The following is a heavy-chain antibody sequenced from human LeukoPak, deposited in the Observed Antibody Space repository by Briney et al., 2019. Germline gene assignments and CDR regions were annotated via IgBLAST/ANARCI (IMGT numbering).Heavy chain of an antibody. D-gene: IGHD3-10*01. Sequence: GGSLRLSCAASGFPFSSFWMSWVRQAPGKGLEWVASIKQDGSQRYYVDSVKGRFTISRDNAKNSLYLQMNSLRVEDTAVYYCARGDLWLGHWGQGSLVTVSS. CDR3: ARGDLWLGH. V-gene: IGHV3-7*01. CDR1: GFPFSSFW. CDR2: IKQDGSQR. J-gene: IGHJ4*02.